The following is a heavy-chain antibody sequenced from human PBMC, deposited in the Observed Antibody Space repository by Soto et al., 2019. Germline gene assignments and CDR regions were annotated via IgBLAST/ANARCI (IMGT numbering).Heavy chain of an antibody. CDR2: IYYSGST. CDR1: GGSISSSSYY. J-gene: IGHJ4*02. Sequence: QLQLQESGPGLVKPSETLSLTCTVSGGSISSSSYYWGWIRQPPGKGLEWIGNIYYSGSTYYNPSLKSRVTISVDTSKNQFSLKQSSVTAADTAVYYCARLEDHEAIGYCSGGRCYGADYWGQGTLVTVSS. V-gene: IGHV4-39*01. CDR3: ARLEDHEAIGYCSGGRCYGADY. D-gene: IGHD2-15*01.